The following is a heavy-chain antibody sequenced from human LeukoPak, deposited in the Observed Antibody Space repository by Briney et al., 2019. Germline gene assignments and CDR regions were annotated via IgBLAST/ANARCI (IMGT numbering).Heavy chain of an antibody. J-gene: IGHJ4*02. CDR1: GGSISSSSYY. CDR3: ARIQYSSSWYFDY. CDR2: IYYSGST. Sequence: SETLPLTCTVSGGSISSSSYYWGWIRQPPGKGLEWIGSIYYSGSTYYNPSLKSRVTISVDTSKNQFSLKLSSVTAADTAVYYCARIQYSSSWYFDYWGQGTLVTVSS. D-gene: IGHD6-13*01. V-gene: IGHV4-39*07.